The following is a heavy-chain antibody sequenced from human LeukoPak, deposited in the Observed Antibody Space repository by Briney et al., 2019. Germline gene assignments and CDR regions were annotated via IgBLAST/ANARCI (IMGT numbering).Heavy chain of an antibody. CDR2: INPSGGST. J-gene: IGHJ4*02. CDR3: ARDIRDYYDSSGYLPDY. D-gene: IGHD3-22*01. V-gene: IGHV1-46*01. CDR1: GYTFTSYG. Sequence: ASVKVSCKASGYTFTSYGISWVRQAPGQGLEWMGIINPSGGSTSYAQKFQGRVTMTRDTSTSTVYMELSSLRSEDTAVYYCARDIRDYYDSSGYLPDYWGQGTLVTVSS.